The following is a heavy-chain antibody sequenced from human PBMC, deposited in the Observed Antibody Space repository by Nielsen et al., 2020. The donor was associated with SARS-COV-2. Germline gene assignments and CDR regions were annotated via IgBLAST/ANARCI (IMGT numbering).Heavy chain of an antibody. CDR2: VYYSGST. CDR3: ARVGWQWLDFDY. D-gene: IGHD6-19*01. Sequence: SETLSLTCTVSGGSVSGHYWSWVRQPPGKGLEWIGYVYYSGSTSYNSLSKSRVTISVDTTKNQFSLKLSSVTAADTAVYYCARVGWQWLDFDYWGQGTLVTVSS. J-gene: IGHJ4*02. CDR1: GGSVSGHY. V-gene: IGHV4-59*02.